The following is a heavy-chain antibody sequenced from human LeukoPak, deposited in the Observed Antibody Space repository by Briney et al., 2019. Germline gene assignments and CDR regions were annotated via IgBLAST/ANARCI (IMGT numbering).Heavy chain of an antibody. CDR1: GGSISSYY. CDR3: TAASGSYWYFDL. Sequence: SETLSLTCTVSGGSISSYYWSWIRQPPGKGLEWIGFIYYSGSTNYNPSLKSRLTISVVTSKSQFSLRLSSVTAADTAVYYCTAASGSYWYFDLWGRGTLVTVSS. CDR2: IYYSGST. D-gene: IGHD6-13*01. V-gene: IGHV4-59*08. J-gene: IGHJ2*01.